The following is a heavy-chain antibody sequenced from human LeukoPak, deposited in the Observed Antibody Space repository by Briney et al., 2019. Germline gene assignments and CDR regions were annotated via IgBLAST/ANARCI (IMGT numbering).Heavy chain of an antibody. CDR1: GGSISSYY. D-gene: IGHD1-1*01. CDR2: IYTSGST. CDR3: AREGTTGTTTLLRYFDY. V-gene: IGHV4-4*07. Sequence: SETLSLTCTVSGGSISSYYWSWIRQPAGKGLEWIGRIYTSGSTNYNPSLKSRVTMSVDTSKNQFSLKLSSVTAADTAVYYCAREGTTGTTTLLRYFDYWGQGTLVTVSS. J-gene: IGHJ4*02.